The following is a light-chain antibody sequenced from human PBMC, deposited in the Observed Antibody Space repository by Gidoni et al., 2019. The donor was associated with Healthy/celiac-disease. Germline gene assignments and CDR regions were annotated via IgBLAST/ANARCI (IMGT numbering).Light chain of an antibody. J-gene: IGKJ4*01. CDR2: AAS. CDR3: QQSYSTPLG. Sequence: DIQLTQSPSSLSASVGDRVTITCRASQSISSYLNWYQQKPGKAPKLLIYAASSLQSGVPSRFSGSGSGTDFTLTISRLQPEDFATYYCQQSYSTPLGFXGXTKVEIK. CDR1: QSISSY. V-gene: IGKV1-39*01.